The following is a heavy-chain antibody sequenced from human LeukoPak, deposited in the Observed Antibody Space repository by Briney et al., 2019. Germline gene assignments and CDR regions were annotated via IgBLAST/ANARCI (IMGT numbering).Heavy chain of an antibody. CDR3: ARGGGWAEIGLDV. CDR1: GYSLTAYD. J-gene: IGHJ3*01. Sequence: ASVKVSCKASGYSLTAYDLNWVRQAPGQGLEWMEWMRPTSGYTGYAQKFQGRITTTSDMSINTAYMELIGLTSEDTAVYYCARGGGWAEIGLDVWGQGTTVTVSP. D-gene: IGHD6-19*01. CDR2: MRPTSGYT. V-gene: IGHV1-8*01.